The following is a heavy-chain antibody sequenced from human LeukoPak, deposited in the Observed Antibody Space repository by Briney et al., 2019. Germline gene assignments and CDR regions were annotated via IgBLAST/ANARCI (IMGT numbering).Heavy chain of an antibody. J-gene: IGHJ4*02. V-gene: IGHV3-74*01. CDR1: GFTFSSYW. Sequence: GGSLRLSCAASGFTFSSYWMHWVRQAPGKGLVWVSRINSDGSTTNYADSVKGRFTISRDNAKNTLYLQMNSLRAEDTAVYYCARRSSGSPPYYFDYWGQGTLVSVSS. D-gene: IGHD1-26*01. CDR2: INSDGSTT. CDR3: ARRSSGSPPYYFDY.